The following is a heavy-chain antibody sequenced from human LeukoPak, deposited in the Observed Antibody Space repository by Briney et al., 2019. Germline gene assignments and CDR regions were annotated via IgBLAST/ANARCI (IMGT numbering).Heavy chain of an antibody. D-gene: IGHD2-2*01. CDR3: AKDPATIRYCSSTSCA. CDR1: GFTFSSYA. J-gene: IGHJ4*02. Sequence: GGSLRLSCAASGFTFSSYAMSWVRQAPGKGLEWVSAISGSGGSTYYADSVKGRFTISRDNSKNTLYLQMNSLRAEDTAVYYRAKDPATIRYCSSTSCAWGQGTLVTVSS. CDR2: ISGSGGST. V-gene: IGHV3-23*01.